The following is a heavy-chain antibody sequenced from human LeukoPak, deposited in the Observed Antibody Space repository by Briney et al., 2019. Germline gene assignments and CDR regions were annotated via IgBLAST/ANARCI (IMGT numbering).Heavy chain of an antibody. CDR2: INPNSGGT. CDR3: ARDRQQPAGWFDP. Sequence: ASVKVSCRASGYTFTGYYMHWVRQAPGQGLEWMGWINPNSGGTNYAQKFQGRVTMTRDTSISTAYMELSRLRSDDTAVYYCARDRQQPAGWFDPWGQGTLVTVSS. CDR1: GYTFTGYY. J-gene: IGHJ5*02. D-gene: IGHD6-13*01. V-gene: IGHV1-2*02.